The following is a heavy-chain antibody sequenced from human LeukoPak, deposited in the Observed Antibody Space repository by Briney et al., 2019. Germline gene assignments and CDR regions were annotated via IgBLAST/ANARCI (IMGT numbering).Heavy chain of an antibody. D-gene: IGHD2-2*01. CDR3: ARVGPATAFDY. Sequence: GGSLRLSCAASGFTFSRLSMHWVRQAPGKGLEYVSAISSNGDSTYYANSVKDRFTISRDNSKNTLYLQMGSLRAEDVAVYYCARVGPATAFDYWGQGTLVTVSS. CDR2: ISSNGDST. J-gene: IGHJ4*02. CDR1: GFTFSRLS. V-gene: IGHV3-64*01.